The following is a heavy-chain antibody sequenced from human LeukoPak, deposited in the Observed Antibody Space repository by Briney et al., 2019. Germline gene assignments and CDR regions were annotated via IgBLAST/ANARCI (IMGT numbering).Heavy chain of an antibody. CDR1: GFTFSSYW. J-gene: IGHJ4*02. CDR2: IKQDGSAK. Sequence: GGSLRLSCAAAGFTFSSYWMSWVRQAPGKGLEWVANIKQDGSAKYYVDSVTGRFTISRDNAKNSLYLQMNSLRAEDTAVYYCARPDYGEFDYWGQGTLVTVSS. D-gene: IGHD4-17*01. CDR3: ARPDYGEFDY. V-gene: IGHV3-7*04.